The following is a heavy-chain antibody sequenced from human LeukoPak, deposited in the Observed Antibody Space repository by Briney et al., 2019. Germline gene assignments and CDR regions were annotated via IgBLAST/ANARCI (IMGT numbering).Heavy chain of an antibody. V-gene: IGHV3-30*02. J-gene: IGHJ4*02. CDR2: IRYDGSNK. Sequence: SGGSLRLSCAASGFTFSSYGMHLVRQAPGKGLEWVAFIRYDGSNKYYADSVKGRFTLSRDNSKNTLYLQMNSLRAEDAAVYYCAKGNLVVPAATIFDYWGQGTLVTVSS. CDR1: GFTFSSYG. D-gene: IGHD2-2*01. CDR3: AKGNLVVPAATIFDY.